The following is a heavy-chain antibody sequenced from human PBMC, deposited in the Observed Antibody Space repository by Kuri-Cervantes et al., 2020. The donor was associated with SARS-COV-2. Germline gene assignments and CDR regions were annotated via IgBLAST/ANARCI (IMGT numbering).Heavy chain of an antibody. Sequence: GGSLRLSCAASGFTFSSYGMHWVRQAPGKGLEWVAVISYVGSNKYYADSVKGRFTISRDNSKNTRYLQMNSLRAEDTAVYYCARDSGGYDYTWGYYYYGMDVWGQGTTVTVSS. D-gene: IGHD5-12*01. CDR2: ISYVGSNK. J-gene: IGHJ6*02. V-gene: IGHV3-30*03. CDR3: ARDSGGYDYTWGYYYYGMDV. CDR1: GFTFSSYG.